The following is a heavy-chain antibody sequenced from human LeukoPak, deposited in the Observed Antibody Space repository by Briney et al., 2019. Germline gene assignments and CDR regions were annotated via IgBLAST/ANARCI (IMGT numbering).Heavy chain of an antibody. CDR3: ARGGAVAAFFDY. V-gene: IGHV3-64*01. D-gene: IGHD6-19*01. CDR2: ISSNGGST. CDR1: GFTFSSYT. Sequence: GGSLRLSCVASGFTFSSYTMHWVRQAPGKGLEYVSAISSNGGSTYYANSVKGRFTISRDNSKNTLYLQMGSLRAEDMAVYYCARGGAVAAFFDYWGQGTLVTVSS. J-gene: IGHJ4*02.